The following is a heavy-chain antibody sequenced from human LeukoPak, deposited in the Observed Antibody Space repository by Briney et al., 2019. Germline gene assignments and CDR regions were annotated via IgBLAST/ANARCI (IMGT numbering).Heavy chain of an antibody. V-gene: IGHV4-59*01. CDR3: GRWGYFDSGGYFVVGY. CDR2: IHYNGDT. J-gene: IGHJ4*02. D-gene: IGHD3-22*01. CDR1: GDSIRSYY. Sequence: SETLSLTCTVSGDSIRSYYWNWIRQAPGKALEWIGHIHYNGDTAYNFSLKRRVTISMDTSKNQFSLKLSSVTAADTAVYYCGRWGYFDSGGYFVVGYWGQGTVVTVSS.